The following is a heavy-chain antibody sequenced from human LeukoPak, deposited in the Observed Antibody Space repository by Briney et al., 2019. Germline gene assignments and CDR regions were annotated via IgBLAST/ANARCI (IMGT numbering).Heavy chain of an antibody. CDR1: GYTFTGYF. J-gene: IGHJ4*02. Sequence: ASVKVSCKASGYTFTGYFIHWMRQAPGQGLEWMGWINPNSGGTNYAQKFQGRVTMTRDTSITTAYMELSSLRSDDTAVYYCARDGIAAAGTGDYWGQGTLVTVSS. D-gene: IGHD6-13*01. CDR2: INPNSGGT. CDR3: ARDGIAAAGTGDY. V-gene: IGHV1-2*02.